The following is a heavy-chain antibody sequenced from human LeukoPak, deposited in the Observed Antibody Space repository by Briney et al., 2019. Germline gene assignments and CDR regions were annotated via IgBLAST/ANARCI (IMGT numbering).Heavy chain of an antibody. CDR2: IYTSGST. CDR1: GGSISSGSYY. Sequence: SETLSLTCTVSGGSISSGSYYWSWIRQPAGKGLEWIGRIYTSGSTNYNPSLKSRVTISVDTSKNQFSLKLSSVTAADTAVYYCARHRSITIFGVARPPRHMDVWGKGTTVTVSS. V-gene: IGHV4-61*02. D-gene: IGHD3-3*01. CDR3: ARHRSITIFGVARPPRHMDV. J-gene: IGHJ6*03.